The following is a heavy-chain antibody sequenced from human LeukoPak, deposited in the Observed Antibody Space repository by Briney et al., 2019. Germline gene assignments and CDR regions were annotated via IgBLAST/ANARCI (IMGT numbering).Heavy chain of an antibody. D-gene: IGHD2-2*01. CDR3: ARVSYQLLGWAFDI. CDR1: GYTFTSYA. V-gene: IGHV7-4-1*02. CDR2: INTNTGNP. Sequence: GASVKVSCKASGYTFTSYAMNWVRQAPGQGLEWMGWINTNTGNPTYAQGFTGRFVFSLDTSVSTAYLQISSLKAEDTAVYYCARVSYQLLGWAFDIWGQGTMVTVSS. J-gene: IGHJ3*02.